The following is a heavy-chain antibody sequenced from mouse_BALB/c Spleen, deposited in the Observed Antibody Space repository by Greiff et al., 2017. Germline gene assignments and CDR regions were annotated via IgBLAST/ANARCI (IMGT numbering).Heavy chain of an antibody. D-gene: IGHD3-3*01. CDR1: GFNIKDTY. CDR3: ARGQRGYYAMDY. CDR2: IDPANGNT. J-gene: IGHJ4*01. Sequence: VHVKQSGAELVKPGASVKLSCTASGFNIKDTYMHWVKQRPEQGLEWIGRIDPANGNTKYDPKFQGKATITADTSSNTAYLQLSSLTSEDTAVYYCARGQRGYYAMDYWGQGTSVTVSS. V-gene: IGHV14-3*02.